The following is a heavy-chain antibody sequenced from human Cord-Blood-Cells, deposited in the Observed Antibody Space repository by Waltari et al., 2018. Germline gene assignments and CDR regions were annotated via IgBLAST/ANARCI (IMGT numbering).Heavy chain of an antibody. CDR2: IIPIFGTA. CDR1: GGTFSSYA. Sequence: QVQLVQSGAEVKKPGSSVKVSCKASGGTFSSYAISWVRQAPGQGLEWMGGIIPIFGTANYAQKFQGRVTITADESTSTAYMELSSLRSEDTAVYYCARASSPHVLRFLEWSNNWFDPWGQGTLVTVSS. CDR3: ARASSPHVLRFLEWSNNWFDP. D-gene: IGHD3-3*01. V-gene: IGHV1-69*01. J-gene: IGHJ5*02.